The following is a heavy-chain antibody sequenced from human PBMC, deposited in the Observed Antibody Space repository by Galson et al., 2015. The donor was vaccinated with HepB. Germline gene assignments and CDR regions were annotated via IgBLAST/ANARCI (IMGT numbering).Heavy chain of an antibody. Sequence: LSLTCTVSGGSISSYYWSWIRQPPGKGLEWIGYMYYSGSTNYNPSLKSRVTISVDTSKNQFSLNLSSVTAADTAVYYCARSGMVRALPKYFDYWGQGTLVTVSS. D-gene: IGHD3-10*01. CDR1: GGSISSYY. CDR3: ARSGMVRALPKYFDY. V-gene: IGHV4-59*01. J-gene: IGHJ4*02. CDR2: MYYSGST.